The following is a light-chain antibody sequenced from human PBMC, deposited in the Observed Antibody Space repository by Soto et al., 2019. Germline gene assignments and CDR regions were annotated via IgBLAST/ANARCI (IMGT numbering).Light chain of an antibody. Sequence: VLTQSPATLSLSPGETATLSCRASQSVAGNLAWYQQKPGQPPRLLIYGVSTRATGVPARFSGSGSETDFSLTISSLQIEDFALYYCQQSNNWPPLTFGGGTKVDIK. CDR2: GVS. CDR3: QQSNNWPPLT. J-gene: IGKJ4*01. V-gene: IGKV3-15*01. CDR1: QSVAGN.